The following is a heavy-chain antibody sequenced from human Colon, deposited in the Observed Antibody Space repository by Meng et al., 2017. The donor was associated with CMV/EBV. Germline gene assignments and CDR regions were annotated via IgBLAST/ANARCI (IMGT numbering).Heavy chain of an antibody. V-gene: IGHV3-21*01. CDR1: GFTFRSYA. J-gene: IGHJ6*02. CDR2: ISFSSTHI. D-gene: IGHD1-26*01. CDR3: ARDLHLSGFLDV. Sequence: GGSLRLSCAASGFTFRSYAMSWVRQAPGKGLEWISSISFSSTHIYYADSVKGRFTISRDNDKNSLYLQMDSLRAEDTAVYWCARDLHLSGFLDVWGRGTTVTVSS.